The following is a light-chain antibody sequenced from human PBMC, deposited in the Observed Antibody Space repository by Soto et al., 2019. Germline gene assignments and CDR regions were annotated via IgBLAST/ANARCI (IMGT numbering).Light chain of an antibody. CDR3: QSYDSSLSGWV. J-gene: IGLJ2*01. CDR1: SSNIGAGYD. Sequence: QAVVTQPPSVSGAPGQRVTISCTGSSSNIGAGYDVHWYRHFPGTAPKLLILGNSNRPSGVPDRFSGSKSGTSASLAITGLQAEDEADYYCQSYDSSLSGWVFGGGTKLTVL. CDR2: GNS. V-gene: IGLV1-40*01.